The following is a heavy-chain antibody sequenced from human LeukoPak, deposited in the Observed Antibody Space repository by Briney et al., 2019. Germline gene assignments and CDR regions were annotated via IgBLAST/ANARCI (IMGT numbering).Heavy chain of an antibody. CDR2: ISACNGNT. CDR1: GYTFTSYG. J-gene: IGHJ6*02. CDR3: ARETIDSSSSYYYYGMDV. D-gene: IGHD6-6*01. V-gene: IGHV1-18*01. Sequence: ASVKVSCKASGYTFTSYGISWVRQAPGQGLEWMGWISACNGNTNYAQKLQGRVTMTTDTSTSTAYMELRSLRSDDTAVYYCARETIDSSSSYYYYGMDVWGQGTTVTVSS.